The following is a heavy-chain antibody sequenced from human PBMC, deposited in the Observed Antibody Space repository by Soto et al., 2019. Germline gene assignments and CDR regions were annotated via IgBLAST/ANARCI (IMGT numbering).Heavy chain of an antibody. CDR1: GYTLTELS. Sequence: QVQLVQSGAEVKKPGASVKVSCKVSGYTLTELSMHWVRQAPGKGLEWMGGFDPEDGETIYAQKFQGRVTMTEDTSTDPAYMELSSLRSEDTAVYYCATARRITTVQGALHYYFAYWGQGTLVTVSS. J-gene: IGHJ4*02. CDR2: FDPEDGET. V-gene: IGHV1-24*01. D-gene: IGHD3-10*01. CDR3: ATARRITTVQGALHYYFAY.